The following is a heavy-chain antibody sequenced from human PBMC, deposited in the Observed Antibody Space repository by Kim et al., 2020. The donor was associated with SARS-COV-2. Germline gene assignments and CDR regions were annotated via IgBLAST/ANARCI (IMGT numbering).Heavy chain of an antibody. CDR2: GDSDP. J-gene: IGHJ5*02. CDR3: ARQGFDP. V-gene: IGHV5-51*01. Sequence: GDSDPRYSPSFQGQTTISADKSISTAYLQWSSLKASDTAMYYCARQGFDPWGQGTPVTVSS.